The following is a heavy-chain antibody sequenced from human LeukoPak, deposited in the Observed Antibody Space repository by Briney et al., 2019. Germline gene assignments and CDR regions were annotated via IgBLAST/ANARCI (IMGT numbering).Heavy chain of an antibody. CDR3: ARGGGLDV. D-gene: IGHD3-16*01. V-gene: IGHV3-7*03. J-gene: IGHJ6*02. CDR1: GFTFSSYW. CDR2: INHNGNDN. Sequence: PGRSLRLSCAASGFTFSSYWTNWARPAPGEGLEWVASINHNGNDNYYVDSVKGRFTISRDNAKNSLYLQMSNLRAEDTAVYFCARGGGLDVWGQGATVTVSS.